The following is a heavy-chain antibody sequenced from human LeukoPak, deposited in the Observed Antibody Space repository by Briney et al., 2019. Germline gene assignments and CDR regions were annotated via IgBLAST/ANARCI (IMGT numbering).Heavy chain of an antibody. CDR1: GFTFSHHA. Sequence: AGSLRLSCAASGFTFSHHAMSWDRKAPGRGLEWVSVVTGTGDSTHYADSVKGRFSISRDNSKNTLYLQMNSLRPEDTALYYCARYQRGVGHLFFYYHMDVWGRGTTVTVSS. D-gene: IGHD1-26*01. V-gene: IGHV3-23*01. CDR2: VTGTGDST. J-gene: IGHJ6*03. CDR3: ARYQRGVGHLFFYYHMDV.